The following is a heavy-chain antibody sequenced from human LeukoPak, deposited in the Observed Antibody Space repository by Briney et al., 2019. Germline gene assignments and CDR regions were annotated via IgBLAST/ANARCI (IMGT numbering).Heavy chain of an antibody. J-gene: IGHJ4*02. CDR2: LSGGGVST. D-gene: IGHD5-18*01. V-gene: IGHV3-23*01. CDR1: GFTFSSYS. Sequence: GRSLRLSCAASGFTFSSYSMTWVRHAPGKRLEWVAALSGGGVSTFYADSVKGRFTISRDNSKNTLYLQMNSLRAEDTATYYCAKNGGDSYGTGHFDYWGQGTLVTVSS. CDR3: AKNGGDSYGTGHFDY.